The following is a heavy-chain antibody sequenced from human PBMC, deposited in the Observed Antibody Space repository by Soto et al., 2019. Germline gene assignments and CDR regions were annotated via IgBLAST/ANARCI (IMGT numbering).Heavy chain of an antibody. V-gene: IGHV4-34*01. CDR3: TRGFSGAPTDY. CDR2: VHYSGST. Sequence: SETLSLTCAVYGGSLSNYYWNWIRQPPGKGLEWIGEVHYSGSTGYNPSLRSRVTISIDRSKNQFSLEMKSVTAADTAIYYCTRGFSGAPTDYWGQGALVTVS. D-gene: IGHD3-3*01. J-gene: IGHJ4*02. CDR1: GGSLSNYY.